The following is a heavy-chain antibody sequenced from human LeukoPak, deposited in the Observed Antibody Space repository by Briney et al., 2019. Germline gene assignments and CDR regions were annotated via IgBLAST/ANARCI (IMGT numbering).Heavy chain of an antibody. D-gene: IGHD3-22*01. Sequence: SETLSLTCTVSGGSISSDYWSWIRQPPGKGLEWIGYIYYRGSTNYNPTLKSRVTISVDTSKNQFSLKLSSVTAADTAVYYCARLSGYSSGHYYSDYWGQGTLVTVSS. CDR2: IYYRGST. J-gene: IGHJ4*02. CDR1: GGSISSDY. V-gene: IGHV4-59*01. CDR3: ARLSGYSSGHYYSDY.